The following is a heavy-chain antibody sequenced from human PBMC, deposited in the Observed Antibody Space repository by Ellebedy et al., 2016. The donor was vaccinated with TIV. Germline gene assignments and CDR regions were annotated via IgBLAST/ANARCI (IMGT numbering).Heavy chain of an antibody. CDR2: FYKSETA. CDR3: ATHHRAYTTAEYFQH. V-gene: IGHV4-39*01. CDR1: GGSISSSSCY. Sequence: MPGGSLRLSCTVSGGSISSSSCYWGWIRQPPGKGLEWIGSFYKSETADYNPSLKGRVTIAVDTSKNQFSLKLSSVTAADTAVYYCATHHRAYTTAEYFQHWGQGTLVTVSS. D-gene: IGHD3-16*01. J-gene: IGHJ1*01.